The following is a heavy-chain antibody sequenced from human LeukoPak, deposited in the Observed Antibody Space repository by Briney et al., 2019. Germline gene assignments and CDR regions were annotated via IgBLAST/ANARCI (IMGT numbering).Heavy chain of an antibody. CDR1: GFTFSNAW. D-gene: IGHD3-10*01. Sequence: PGRSIRLSCAASGFTFSNAWMSWVRQAPGKGLEWVGRMKSKTDGGTTDYAAPVKGSFTISRDDSKNTLDLQMNSLKTEDTAVYYCTTELVVRAFDYWGQGTLVTVSS. V-gene: IGHV3-15*01. CDR2: MKSKTDGGTT. J-gene: IGHJ4*02. CDR3: TTELVVRAFDY.